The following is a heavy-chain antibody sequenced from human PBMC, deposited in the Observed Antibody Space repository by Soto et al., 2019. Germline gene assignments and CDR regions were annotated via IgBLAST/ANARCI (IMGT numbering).Heavy chain of an antibody. D-gene: IGHD3-10*01. CDR3: ARSKRGPRRFNGMDV. J-gene: IGHJ6*02. Sequence: SGPTLVNPTETLTLTCTFSGFSLTSPGMCVSWIRQPPGEALEWLALIERDDDDKYYSTSLKTRLTISKDTRKNQVVLTMANMDPADTGTYYCARSKRGPRRFNGMDVWGQGTTVTVSS. CDR2: IERDDDDK. V-gene: IGHV2-70*13. CDR1: GFSLTSPGMC.